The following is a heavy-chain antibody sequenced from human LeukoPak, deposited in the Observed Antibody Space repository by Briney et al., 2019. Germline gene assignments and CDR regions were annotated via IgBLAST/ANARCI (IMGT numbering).Heavy chain of an antibody. CDR1: GGSFSGYY. D-gene: IGHD3-10*01. CDR2: INHSGST. Sequence: KPSETLSLTCAVYGGSFSGYYWSWIRQPPGKGLEWIGEINHSGSTNYNPSLKSRVTISVDTSKNQFSLKLSSVTAADTAVYYCARVLESMVRGVIISYYYYGMDVWGQGTTVTVSS. CDR3: ARVLESMVRGVIISYYYYGMDV. V-gene: IGHV4-34*01. J-gene: IGHJ6*02.